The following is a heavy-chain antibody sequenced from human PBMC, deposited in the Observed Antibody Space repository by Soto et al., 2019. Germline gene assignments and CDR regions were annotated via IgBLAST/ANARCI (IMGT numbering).Heavy chain of an antibody. Sequence: GGSLRLSCAASGFTFSTYGMHWVRQSPGKGLEWVAVMWYDGTNEKYADSVKGRFTISRDNSKSTLYLQMNSLRAEDTGVYYCARTDCSSSTCHRDLVGATTMDYWGNGTPLTXSS. D-gene: IGHD2-2*01. CDR3: ARTDCSSSTCHRDLVGATTMDY. J-gene: IGHJ4*01. CDR1: GFTFSTYG. CDR2: MWYDGTNE. V-gene: IGHV3-33*01.